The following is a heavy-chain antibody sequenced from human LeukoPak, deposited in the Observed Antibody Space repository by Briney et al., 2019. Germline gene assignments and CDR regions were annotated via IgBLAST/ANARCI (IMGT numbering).Heavy chain of an antibody. CDR3: ARDRSGYGYFDY. J-gene: IGHJ4*02. CDR1: GFTFSSYS. Sequence: PGGSLRLSCAASGFTFSSYSMNWVRQAPGKGLEWVSSISSSSSYIYYADSVKGRFTISRDNAKNSLCLQMNSLRAEDTAVYYCARDRSGYGYFDYWGQGTLVTVSS. CDR2: ISSSSSYI. V-gene: IGHV3-21*01. D-gene: IGHD3-22*01.